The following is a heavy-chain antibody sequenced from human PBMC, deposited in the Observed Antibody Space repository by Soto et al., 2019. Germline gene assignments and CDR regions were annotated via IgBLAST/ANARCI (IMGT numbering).Heavy chain of an antibody. CDR2: IYYSGST. V-gene: IGHV4-59*01. CDR3: AREVPYSGSYSWFDP. D-gene: IGHD1-26*01. J-gene: IGHJ5*02. CDR1: GGSISSYY. Sequence: LSLTCTVSGGSISSYYWSWIRQPPGKGLEWIGYIYYSGSTNYNPSLKSRVTISVDTSKNQFSLKLSSVTAADTAVYYCAREVPYSGSYSWFDPWGQGTLVTVSS.